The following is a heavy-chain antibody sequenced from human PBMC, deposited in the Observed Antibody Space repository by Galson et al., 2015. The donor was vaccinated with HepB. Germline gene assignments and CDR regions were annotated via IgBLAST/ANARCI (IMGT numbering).Heavy chain of an antibody. CDR3: AKDRCGGDCYSLGWFDP. CDR2: IWYDGSNK. D-gene: IGHD2-21*01. Sequence: SLRLSCAASGFTFSSYGMHWVRQAPGKGLEWVAVIWYDGSNKYYADFVKGRFTISRDNSKNTLYLQMNSLRAEDTAVYYCAKDRCGGDCYSLGWFDPWGQGTLVTVSS. CDR1: GFTFSSYG. J-gene: IGHJ5*02. V-gene: IGHV3-33*06.